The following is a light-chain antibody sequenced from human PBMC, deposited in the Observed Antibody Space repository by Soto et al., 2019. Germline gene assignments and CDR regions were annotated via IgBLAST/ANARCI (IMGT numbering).Light chain of an antibody. Sequence: DVVMTQPPLSLSVAPGQPASISCKSSQSLLHITGETFLFWYLQKPGQSPQLLIYEVSTRVSGVPDRFSGSGSGTDFTLEISRVETDDVGIYYCMQSIQLPPTFGQGTRLEIK. CDR3: MQSIQLPPT. CDR1: QSLLHITGETF. J-gene: IGKJ5*01. CDR2: EVS. V-gene: IGKV2D-29*02.